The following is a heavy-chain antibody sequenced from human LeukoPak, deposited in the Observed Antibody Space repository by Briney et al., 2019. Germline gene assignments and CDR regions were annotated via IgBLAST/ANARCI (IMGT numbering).Heavy chain of an antibody. CDR2: IIPILGIA. CDR3: ARGLRSGSYYGLDY. Sequence: GASVKVSCKASGGTFSSYAISWVRQAPGQGLEWMGRIIPILGIANYAQKFQGRVTMTRNTSISTAYMELSSLRSEDTAVYYCARGLRSGSYYGLDYWGQGTLVTVSS. D-gene: IGHD1-26*01. V-gene: IGHV1-69*04. J-gene: IGHJ4*02. CDR1: GGTFSSYA.